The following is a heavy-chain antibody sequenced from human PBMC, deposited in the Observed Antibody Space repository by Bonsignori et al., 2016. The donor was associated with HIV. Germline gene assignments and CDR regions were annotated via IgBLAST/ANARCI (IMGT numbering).Heavy chain of an antibody. CDR3: ARGLAPNGNGSGSLYYFDY. V-gene: IGHV4-34*01. Sequence: WIRQPPGKGLEWIGEINHSGSTNYNPSLKSRVTISVDTSKNQFSLKLSSVTAADTAVYYCARGLAPNGNGSGSLYYFDYWGQGTLVTVSS. D-gene: IGHD3-10*01. CDR2: INHSGST. J-gene: IGHJ4*02.